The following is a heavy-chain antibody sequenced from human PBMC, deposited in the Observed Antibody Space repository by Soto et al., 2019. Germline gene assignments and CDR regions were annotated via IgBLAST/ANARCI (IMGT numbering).Heavy chain of an antibody. Sequence: PSETLPLTCTVSGGSIGSSSYYWGWIRQPPWKGLEWIGSIYYSGSTYYNPSLKSRVTISVDTSKNQFSLKLSSVTAADTAVYYCASQFMVGGVITPYYFDYWGRETLVTVS. CDR3: ASQFMVGGVITPYYFDY. CDR2: IYYSGST. CDR1: GGSIGSSSYY. D-gene: IGHD3-10*01. V-gene: IGHV4-39*01. J-gene: IGHJ4*02.